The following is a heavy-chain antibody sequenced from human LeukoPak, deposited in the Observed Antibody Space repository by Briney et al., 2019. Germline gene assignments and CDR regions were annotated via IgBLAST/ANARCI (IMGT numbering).Heavy chain of an antibody. V-gene: IGHV3-23*01. Sequence: PGGSLRLSCAASGFTFSSYAMSWVRQAPGKGLEWASAISGSGGSTYYADSVKGRFTISRDNSKNTLYLQMNSLRAEDTAVYYCASSSWPNKYYFDYWGQGTLVTVSS. CDR2: ISGSGGST. J-gene: IGHJ4*02. CDR1: GFTFSSYA. D-gene: IGHD6-13*01. CDR3: ASSSWPNKYYFDY.